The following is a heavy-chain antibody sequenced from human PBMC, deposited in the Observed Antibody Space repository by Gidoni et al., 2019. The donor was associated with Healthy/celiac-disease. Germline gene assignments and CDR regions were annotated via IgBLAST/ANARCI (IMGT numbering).Heavy chain of an antibody. V-gene: IGHV1-46*01. CDR3: ARELRAAAGTRPY. Sequence: QVQLVQSGAEVKKPGASVKVSCKASGYTFTSYYMHWVRQAPGQGLEWMGISNHSGGSKRYAQKFQGRVTMTRDTSTSTVYMEMSSLRSEDTAVYYCARELRAAAGTRPYWGQGTLVTVSS. D-gene: IGHD6-13*01. CDR1: GYTFTSYY. J-gene: IGHJ4*02. CDR2: SNHSGGSK.